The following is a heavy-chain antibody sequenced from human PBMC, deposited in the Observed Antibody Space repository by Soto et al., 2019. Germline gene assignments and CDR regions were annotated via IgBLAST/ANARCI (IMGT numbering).Heavy chain of an antibody. CDR3: ARDRPVSYYDFWSGGDV. V-gene: IGHV1-3*01. J-gene: IGHJ6*02. Sequence: QVQLVQSGAEGKKPGASVKVSCKASGYTFTSYAMHWVRQAPGQRLEWMGWINAGNGNTKYSQKFQGRVTITRDTSASTAYMELSSLRSEDTAVYYCARDRPVSYYDFWSGGDVWGQGTTVTVSS. CDR2: INAGNGNT. D-gene: IGHD3-3*01. CDR1: GYTFTSYA.